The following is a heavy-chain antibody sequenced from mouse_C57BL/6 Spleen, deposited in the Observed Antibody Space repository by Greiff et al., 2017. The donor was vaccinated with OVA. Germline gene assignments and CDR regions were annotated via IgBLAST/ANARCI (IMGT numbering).Heavy chain of an antibody. D-gene: IGHD4-1*01. V-gene: IGHV1-66*01. J-gene: IGHJ1*03. CDR2: ISPGSGNT. CDR3: AREGTGTGYFDV. CDR1: GYSFTSYY. Sequence: QVQLQQSGPELVKPGASVTISCKASGYSFTSYYIHWVKQRPGQGLEWIGWISPGSGNTKYNEKFNGQATLTADPSSSTAYMQLSSLTSEDSAVYDWAREGTGTGYFDVWGTGTTVTVSS.